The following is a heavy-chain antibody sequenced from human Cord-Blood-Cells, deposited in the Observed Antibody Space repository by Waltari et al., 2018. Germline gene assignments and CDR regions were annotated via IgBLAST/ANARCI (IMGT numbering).Heavy chain of an antibody. Sequence: QVQLVQSGAEVKKPGFSVKVSCKASGGTFSSYAISWGRQAPGQGLEWMGVIIPSCGKASDARKFKGRVTITADESREPAYMEVSSRRSEETAVDCCARVGGWDSSSWYYFDYWGQGTLVTVSS. V-gene: IGHV1-69*01. D-gene: IGHD6-13*01. CDR2: IIPSCGKA. CDR3: ARVGGWDSSSWYYFDY. CDR1: GGTFSSYA. J-gene: IGHJ4*02.